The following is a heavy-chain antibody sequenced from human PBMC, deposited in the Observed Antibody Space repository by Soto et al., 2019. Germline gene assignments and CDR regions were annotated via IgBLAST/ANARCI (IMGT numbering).Heavy chain of an antibody. CDR1: GFTVSSNF. D-gene: IGHD3-10*01. V-gene: IGHV3-66*01. CDR2: IYSDGST. CDR3: ASRGDPYGAYDY. J-gene: IGHJ4*02. Sequence: EVQLVVSGGGLVQPGGSLRLSGAASGFTVSSNFMSWVRQAPGKGLEWVSIIYSDGSTYYADSVKGRFTISRDNSKNTLYLQMNSLRADDSAVYYCASRGDPYGAYDYWGQGTLVTVSS.